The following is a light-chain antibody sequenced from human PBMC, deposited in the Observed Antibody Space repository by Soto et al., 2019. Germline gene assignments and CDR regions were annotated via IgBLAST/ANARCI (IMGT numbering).Light chain of an antibody. Sequence: EIMMTQSPATLSVSPGERATLSCRASQSVSSNLAWFQQKPGQAPRLLIYGASTRATGIPAWISGSGSGTEFTLTISSLQSEDFAVYYCQQYDEWPPSYTFGQGTKLEIK. J-gene: IGKJ2*01. CDR1: QSVSSN. CDR2: GAS. CDR3: QQYDEWPPSYT. V-gene: IGKV3-15*01.